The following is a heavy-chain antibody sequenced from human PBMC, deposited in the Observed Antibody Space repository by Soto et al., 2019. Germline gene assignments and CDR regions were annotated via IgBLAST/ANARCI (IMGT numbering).Heavy chain of an antibody. V-gene: IGHV3-21*01. CDR1: GFTFSSYS. CDR3: ARDFIAVAAPDKDV. D-gene: IGHD6-19*01. Sequence: PGGSLRLSCAASGFTFSSYSMNWVRQAPGKGLEWVSSISSSSSYIYYADSVKGRFTISRDNAKNSLYLQMNSLRAEDTAVYYCARDFIAVAAPDKDVWGQGTTVTVSS. J-gene: IGHJ6*02. CDR2: ISSSSSYI.